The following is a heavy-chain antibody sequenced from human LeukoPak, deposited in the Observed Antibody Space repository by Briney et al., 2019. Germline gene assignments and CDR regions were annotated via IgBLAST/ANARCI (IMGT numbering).Heavy chain of an antibody. D-gene: IGHD3-10*01. J-gene: IGHJ6*03. V-gene: IGHV3-53*01. CDR1: GFTVSSNY. CDR2: IYSGGST. CDR3: ASGSGSYRTPYYYMDV. Sequence: GGSLRLSCVASGFTVSSNYMSWVRQAPGKGLEWVSVIYSGGSTYYADSVKGRFTISRDNSKDTLYLQMNSLRAEDTAVYYCASGSGSYRTPYYYMDVWGTGTTVTVSS.